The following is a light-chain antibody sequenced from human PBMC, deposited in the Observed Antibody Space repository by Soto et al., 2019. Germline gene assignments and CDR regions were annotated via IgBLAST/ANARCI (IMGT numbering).Light chain of an antibody. V-gene: IGKV1-9*01. CDR2: AAS. CDR3: QQRLSWTIT. J-gene: IGKJ5*01. CDR1: QDISSY. Sequence: IQVTQSQSSLSASLGNGFTITDQASQDISSYLAWYQQKPGKDPTLLIYAASTLQSGVPSRFSGSGFGTEFNLTISSLETEDFAVYDCQQRLSWTITFGQGTRVEIK.